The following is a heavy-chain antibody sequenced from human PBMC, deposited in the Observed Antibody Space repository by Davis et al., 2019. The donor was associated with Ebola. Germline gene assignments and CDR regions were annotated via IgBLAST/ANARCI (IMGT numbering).Heavy chain of an antibody. J-gene: IGHJ3*02. Sequence: GESLKISCAASGFTFSSYWMSWVRQAPGKGLEWVANIKQDGSEKYYVDSVKGRFTISRDNAKNSLYLQMNSLRAEDTAVYYCAREGYNYALEAFDIWGQGTMVTVSS. CDR2: IKQDGSEK. CDR3: AREGYNYALEAFDI. CDR1: GFTFSSYW. D-gene: IGHD5-18*01. V-gene: IGHV3-7*01.